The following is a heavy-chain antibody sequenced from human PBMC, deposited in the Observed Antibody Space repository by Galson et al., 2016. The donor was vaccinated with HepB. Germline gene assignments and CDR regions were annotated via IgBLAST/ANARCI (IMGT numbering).Heavy chain of an antibody. CDR1: GFPFGSDA. D-gene: IGHD6-19*01. Sequence: SLRLSCAASGFPFGSDAFHRVRQAPGKGLEWVAMISYDGSKQFYAASVKRRFTISRDNSKNILFLEMNSLTAADTAVYFCGRDPHSSGWSGVMGYIDYWGQGTLVTVSS. J-gene: IGHJ4*02. CDR2: ISYDGSKQ. CDR3: GRDPHSSGWSGVMGYIDY. V-gene: IGHV3-30-3*01.